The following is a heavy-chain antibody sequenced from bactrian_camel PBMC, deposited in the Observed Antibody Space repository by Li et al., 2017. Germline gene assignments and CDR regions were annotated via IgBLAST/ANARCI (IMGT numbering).Heavy chain of an antibody. CDR2: IEYGRWKT. V-gene: IGHV3S54*01. Sequence: HVQLVESGGGSVRGGGSLMISCKASGDTWSINSMAWSRQRPGKEREGVAAIEYGRWKTEYADSVKGRFTISRDKAENTVYLQMNSLKPEDTAVYYCVRGGDKSYNPRGQGTQVTVS. CDR1: GDTWSINS. CDR3: VRGGDKSYNP. J-gene: IGHJ4*01. D-gene: IGHD5*01.